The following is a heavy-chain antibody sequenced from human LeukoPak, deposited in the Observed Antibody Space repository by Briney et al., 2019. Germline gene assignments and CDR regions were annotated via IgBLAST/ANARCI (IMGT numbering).Heavy chain of an antibody. CDR3: AREGPCGGDCGVDAFDI. CDR2: MFHSGST. Sequence: PSETLSLTCTVSGVSISSYYWSWLRQPPGKGLEWIGYMFHSGSTNYNPSLKSRVTISVDTSKNQFSLKLSSVTAADTAVYYCAREGPCGGDCGVDAFDIWGQGTMVTVSS. J-gene: IGHJ3*02. V-gene: IGHV4-59*01. D-gene: IGHD2-21*02. CDR1: GVSISSYY.